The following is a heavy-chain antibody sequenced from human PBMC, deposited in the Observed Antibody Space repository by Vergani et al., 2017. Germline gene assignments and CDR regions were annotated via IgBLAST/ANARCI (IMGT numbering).Heavy chain of an antibody. CDR3: AKDLSNGGKGRGYFDY. J-gene: IGHJ4*02. Sequence: EVQLLESGGGLVQPGGSLRLSCAASGFTFSSYAMSWVRQAPGKGLEWVSAIRGSGGSTYYADSVKGRFTISRDNSKNTLYLQMNSRRAEDTAVYYCAKDLSNGGKGRGYFDYWGQGTLVTVSS. D-gene: IGHD4-23*01. CDR1: GFTFSSYA. CDR2: IRGSGGST. V-gene: IGHV3-23*01.